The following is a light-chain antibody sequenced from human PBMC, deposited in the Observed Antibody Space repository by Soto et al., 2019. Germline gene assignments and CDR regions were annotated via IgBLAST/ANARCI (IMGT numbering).Light chain of an antibody. Sequence: DIVMTQSPDSLTVTLGERATINWMSSQTVLYSSNNKNYLAWYQQKPGQPPKLLIHWASTRESGVPDRFSGSGSGTDFTLTISSLQAEDVAVYYCQQYYATPFTFGPGTKVDIK. CDR3: QQYYATPFT. V-gene: IGKV4-1*01. CDR1: QTVLYSSNNKNY. CDR2: WAS. J-gene: IGKJ3*01.